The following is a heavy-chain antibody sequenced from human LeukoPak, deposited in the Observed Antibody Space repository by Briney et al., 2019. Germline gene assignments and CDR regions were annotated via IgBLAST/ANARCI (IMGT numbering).Heavy chain of an antibody. J-gene: IGHJ5*02. CDR2: IYHSGST. V-gene: IGHV4-38-2*02. D-gene: IGHD1-14*01. CDR1: GYSISSGYY. Sequence: SETRSLTCTVSGYSISSGYYWGWIRQPPGKGLEWVGSIYHSGSTYYKPSLKSRVTISVDTSKNQFSLKLRSVTAADTAVYYCARVTSRLGWFDPWGQGTLVTVSS. CDR3: ARVTSRLGWFDP.